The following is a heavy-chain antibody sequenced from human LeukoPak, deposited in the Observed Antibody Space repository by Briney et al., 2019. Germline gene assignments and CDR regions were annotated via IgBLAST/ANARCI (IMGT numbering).Heavy chain of an antibody. CDR2: INPSDGAT. J-gene: IGHJ6*03. CDR3: ASTQRGGLSANLGGLFASYYTYYYMDV. D-gene: IGHD3-16*01. Sequence: GASVKVSCKASGYTFTMYYIHWVRQAPGQGLEWMGMINPSDGATTYAQRFQGRVTMTRDMSTTTVYMDLRSLRSDDTAVYFCASTQRGGLSANLGGLFASYYTYYYMDVWGRGTTVTVSS. V-gene: IGHV1-46*01. CDR1: GYTFTMYY.